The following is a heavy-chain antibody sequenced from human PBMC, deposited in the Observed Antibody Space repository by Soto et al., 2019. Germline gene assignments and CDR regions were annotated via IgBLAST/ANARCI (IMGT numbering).Heavy chain of an antibody. D-gene: IGHD4-17*01. Sequence: EVQLVESGGGLVKPGGSLRLSCAASGFTFSSYNMNWVRQAPGKGLEWVSSISSSSSYIYYADSVKGRFTIPRDNAKNSLYLQMNSLRAEDTAVYYCARDRSTTTVTPYYFDYWGQGTLVTVSS. J-gene: IGHJ4*02. CDR3: ARDRSTTTVTPYYFDY. CDR2: ISSSSSYI. CDR1: GFTFSSYN. V-gene: IGHV3-21*01.